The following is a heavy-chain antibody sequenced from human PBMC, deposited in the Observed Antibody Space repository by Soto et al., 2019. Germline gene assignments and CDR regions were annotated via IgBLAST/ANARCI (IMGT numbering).Heavy chain of an antibody. CDR1: GGSISSGGYS. Sequence: SETLSLTCAVSGGSISSGGYSWIFIRQPPGKGLEWIGYIYHSGSTYYNPSLKSRVTISVDRSKNQFSLKLSSVTAADTAVYYCARARGGRVGASYGMDVWGQGTTVTVSS. CDR3: ARARGGRVGASYGMDV. CDR2: IYHSGST. V-gene: IGHV4-30-2*01. D-gene: IGHD3-16*01. J-gene: IGHJ6*02.